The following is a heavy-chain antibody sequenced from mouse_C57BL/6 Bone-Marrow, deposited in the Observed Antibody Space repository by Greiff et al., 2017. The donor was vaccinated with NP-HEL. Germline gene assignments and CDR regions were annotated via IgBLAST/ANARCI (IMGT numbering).Heavy chain of an antibody. D-gene: IGHD2-1*01. CDR3: ARRGNSYWYFDV. J-gene: IGHJ1*03. CDR2: IYPRSGNT. Sequence: QVQLQQSGAELARPGASVKLSCKASGYTFTSYGISWVKQRTGQGLEWIGEIYPRSGNTYYNEKFKGKATLTADKSSSTAYMELRSLTSEDSAVYLCARRGNSYWYFDVWGTGTTVTVSS. CDR1: GYTFTSYG. V-gene: IGHV1-81*01.